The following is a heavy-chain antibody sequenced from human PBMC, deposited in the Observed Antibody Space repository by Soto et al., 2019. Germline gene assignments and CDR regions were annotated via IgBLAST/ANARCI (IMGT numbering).Heavy chain of an antibody. CDR3: ARAECSNPNCLTAYYSYGLDV. Sequence: GGSLRLSFAASGLTLGNFEMHWVRQAPGKGLEGVSYINTAGSTKYYAESVKGRFTISRDNARNSLFLQMKSLRAEDTAVYYCARAECSNPNCLTAYYSYGLDVWGQGTTVTVSS. V-gene: IGHV3-48*03. J-gene: IGHJ6*02. CDR1: GLTLGNFE. D-gene: IGHD2-2*01. CDR2: INTAGSTK.